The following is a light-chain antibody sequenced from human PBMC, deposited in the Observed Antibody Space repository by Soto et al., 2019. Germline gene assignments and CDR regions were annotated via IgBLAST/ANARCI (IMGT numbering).Light chain of an antibody. V-gene: IGKV3D-15*01. CDR2: GAT. CDR3: QQFSSYPLT. CDR1: QTVRDN. J-gene: IGKJ4*01. Sequence: EVVMTQSPATLSVSPGERATLSCRASQTVRDNLGWYQQKPGQPPRLLIYGATTRATGIPARFSGSGSGTEFTLTISSLQSEDFAVYYCQQFSSYPLTFGGGTKVDI.